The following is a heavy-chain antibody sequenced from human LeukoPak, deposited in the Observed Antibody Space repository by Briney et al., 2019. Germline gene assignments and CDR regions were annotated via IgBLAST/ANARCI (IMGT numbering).Heavy chain of an antibody. V-gene: IGHV1-46*01. CDR2: INPSGGNT. CDR1: GYTFTGYY. CDR3: AKVMVRGIIIGPVGDDY. J-gene: IGHJ4*02. Sequence: VASVKVSCKASGYTFTGYYMHWVRQAPGQGLEWMGIINPSGGNTGYAQKFQGRVTIIRNTSISTAYMELSSLRSEDTAVYYCAKVMVRGIIIGPVGDDYWGQGTLVTVSS. D-gene: IGHD3-10*01.